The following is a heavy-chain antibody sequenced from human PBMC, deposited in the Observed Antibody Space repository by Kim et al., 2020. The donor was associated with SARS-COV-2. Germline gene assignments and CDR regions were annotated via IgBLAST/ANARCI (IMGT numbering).Heavy chain of an antibody. J-gene: IGHJ4*02. CDR3: ARRGRGIAAAGDFDY. CDR2: IYYSGST. Sequence: SETLSLTCTVSGGSISSSSYYWGWIRQPPGKGLEWIGSIYYSGSTYYNPSLKSRVTISVDTSKNQFSLKLSSLTAADTAVYYCARRGRGIAAAGDFDYWGQGTLVTVSS. V-gene: IGHV4-39*01. D-gene: IGHD6-13*01. CDR1: GGSISSSSYY.